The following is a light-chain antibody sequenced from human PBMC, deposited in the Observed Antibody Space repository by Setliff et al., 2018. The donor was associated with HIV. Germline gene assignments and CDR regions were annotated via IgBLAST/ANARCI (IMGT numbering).Light chain of an antibody. J-gene: IGLJ1*01. CDR2: EVN. Sequence: QSALSQPASVSGSPGQSITISCTGTSSDVGSYNLVSWYLQYPGKAPKLMIYEVNKRPSGVSNRFSGSKSGNTASLTISGLQAEDEADYYCCSYAGSYVFGTGTKVTV. V-gene: IGLV2-23*02. CDR3: CSYAGSYV. CDR1: SSDVGSYNL.